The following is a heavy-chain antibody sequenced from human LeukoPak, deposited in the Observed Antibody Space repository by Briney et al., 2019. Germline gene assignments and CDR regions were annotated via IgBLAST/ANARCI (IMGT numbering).Heavy chain of an antibody. J-gene: IGHJ5*02. CDR1: GFTFSIYR. V-gene: IGHV3-48*04. CDR2: ISSSGSTI. CDR3: ARDRKLNWFDP. Sequence: GGSLRLSCAASGFTFSIYRMNWVRQAPGKGLEWVSSISSSGSTIYYADSVKGRFTISRDNAKNSLYLQMNSLRAEDTAVYYCARDRKLNWFDPWGQGTLVTVSS.